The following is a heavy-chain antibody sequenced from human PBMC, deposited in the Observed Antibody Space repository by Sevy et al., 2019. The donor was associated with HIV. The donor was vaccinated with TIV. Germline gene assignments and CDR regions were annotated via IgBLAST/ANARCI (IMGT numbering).Heavy chain of an antibody. J-gene: IGHJ4*02. Sequence: ASVKVSCKASGYTFTSYDVQWVRQAPGQGLECMGIISPGAGGTNYAQNFQGRVTLTRDTSTTTVYMELSRLRYGDMAVYYCARVDSCGGDCYFSDYWGQGTLVTVSS. CDR1: GYTFTSYD. CDR2: ISPGAGGT. CDR3: ARVDSCGGDCYFSDY. V-gene: IGHV1-46*01. D-gene: IGHD2-21*01.